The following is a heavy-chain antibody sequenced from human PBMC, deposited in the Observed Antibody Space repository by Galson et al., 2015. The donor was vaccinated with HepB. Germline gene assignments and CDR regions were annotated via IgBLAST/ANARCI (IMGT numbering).Heavy chain of an antibody. CDR1: GFTFSSFT. V-gene: IGHV3-48*01. D-gene: IGHD1-26*01. J-gene: IGHJ4*02. CDR3: ARVVLSGSYWYFDF. CDR2: ISTTGTNI. Sequence: SLRLSCAASGFTFSSFTMNWVRQAPGKRLEWVSYISTTGTNIFYVDSVKGRFAVSRDNAKNSLYLQMNSLRAEDTAIYYSARVVLSGSYWYFDFWGQGTLVTVSS.